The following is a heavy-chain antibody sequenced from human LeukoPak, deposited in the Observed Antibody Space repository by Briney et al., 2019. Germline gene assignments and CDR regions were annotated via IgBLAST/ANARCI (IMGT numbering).Heavy chain of an antibody. CDR2: INRDGSTT. V-gene: IGHV3-74*03. Sequence: PGGSLRLSCAASGFTFSNYWVHWVRQAPGKGLVWVSRINRDGSTTKYADSVKGRFTVSRDNSKNTLYLQMNSLRAEDTAVYYCAKAPSFTIFGVVICFDYWGQGTLVTVSS. D-gene: IGHD3-3*01. J-gene: IGHJ4*02. CDR3: AKAPSFTIFGVVICFDY. CDR1: GFTFSNYW.